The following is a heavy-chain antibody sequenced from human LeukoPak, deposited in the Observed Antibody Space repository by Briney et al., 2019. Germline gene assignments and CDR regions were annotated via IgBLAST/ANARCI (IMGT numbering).Heavy chain of an antibody. CDR3: TTDVVAAAGWGGDDY. V-gene: IGHV3-15*01. D-gene: IGHD6-13*01. J-gene: IGHJ4*02. CDR2: IKSKTAGGTT. Sequence: GGSLRLSCAASGFTFSNAWMSWVRQAPGKGLEWVGRIKSKTAGGTTDYAAPVKGRFTISRDDSKNTLYLQMNSLKTEDTAVYYCTTDVVAAAGWGGDDYWGQGTLVTVSS. CDR1: GFTFSNAW.